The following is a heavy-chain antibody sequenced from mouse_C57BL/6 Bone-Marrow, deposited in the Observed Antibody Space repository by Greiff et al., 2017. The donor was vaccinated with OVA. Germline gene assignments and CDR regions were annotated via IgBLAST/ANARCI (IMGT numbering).Heavy chain of an antibody. V-gene: IGHV1-15*01. CDR3: TRGGNYAWYFDV. J-gene: IGHJ1*03. Sequence: VQLQQSGAELVRPGASVTLSCKASGYTFTDYEMHWVKQTPVHGLEWIGAIDPETGGTAYNQKFKGKAILTADKSSSTAYMELRSLTSEDSAVYYCTRGGNYAWYFDVWGTGTTVTVSS. D-gene: IGHD2-1*01. CDR2: IDPETGGT. CDR1: GYTFTDYE.